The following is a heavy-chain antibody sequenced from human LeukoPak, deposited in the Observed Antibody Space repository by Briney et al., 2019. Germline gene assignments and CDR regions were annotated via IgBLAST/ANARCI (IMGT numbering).Heavy chain of an antibody. J-gene: IGHJ4*02. Sequence: PGGSLRLSCAASGFTFSSYAMSWVRQAPGKGLEWVSVISGSGGSTYYADSVKGRFTISRDNSKNTLYLQMNSLRAEDTAVYYCAKGSIVVVTAPEYYFDYWGQGTLVTVSS. D-gene: IGHD2-21*02. CDR2: ISGSGGST. V-gene: IGHV3-23*01. CDR3: AKGSIVVVTAPEYYFDY. CDR1: GFTFSSYA.